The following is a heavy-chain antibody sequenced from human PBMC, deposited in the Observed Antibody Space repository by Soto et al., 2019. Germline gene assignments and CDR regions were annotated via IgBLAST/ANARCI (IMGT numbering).Heavy chain of an antibody. Sequence: ASVKVSCKASGYTFTSYGISWVRQAPGQGLEWMGWISAYNGNTNYAQKLQGRVTMTTDTSTDTAYMALRSLRSDDTAVYYCATSHSSSWYRNWFDPWGQGTLVTVSS. CDR2: ISAYNGNT. J-gene: IGHJ5*02. CDR1: GYTFTSYG. D-gene: IGHD6-13*01. V-gene: IGHV1-18*01. CDR3: ATSHSSSWYRNWFDP.